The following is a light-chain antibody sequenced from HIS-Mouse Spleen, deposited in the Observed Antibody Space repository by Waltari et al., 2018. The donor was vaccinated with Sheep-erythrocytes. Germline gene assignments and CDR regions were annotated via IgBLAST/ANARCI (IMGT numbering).Light chain of an antibody. Sequence: QSALTQPRSVSGSPGQSVTISCTGTSSDVGGYNYVSWYQQHPGKAPQLMIYDVSKRPSGVPALCSGSKSSNTASRTISGLQAEDEADYYCCSYAGSSTFNWVFGGGTKLTVL. J-gene: IGLJ3*02. V-gene: IGLV2-11*01. CDR1: SSDVGGYNY. CDR3: CSYAGSSTFNWV. CDR2: DVS.